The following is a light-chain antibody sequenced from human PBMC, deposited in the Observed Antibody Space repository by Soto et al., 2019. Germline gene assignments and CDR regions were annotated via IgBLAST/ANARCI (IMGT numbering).Light chain of an antibody. J-gene: IGKJ4*01. CDR2: AAS. V-gene: IGKV1-39*01. CDR1: QSITTY. Sequence: DIQMTQSPSSLSASVGDRVTITCRASQSITTYLNWYRQKPGKAPKLLIYAASSLQSGVPSRFSGSGSETEFTLSISSLQPEDFATYFCQQIYSAPLTFGGGT. CDR3: QQIYSAPLT.